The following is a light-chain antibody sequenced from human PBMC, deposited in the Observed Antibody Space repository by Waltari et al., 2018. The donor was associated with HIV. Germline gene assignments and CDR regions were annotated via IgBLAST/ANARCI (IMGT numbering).Light chain of an antibody. CDR3: ALWTDTLTGWV. J-gene: IGLJ3*02. CDR2: ITT. CDR1: TYNIAVDS. V-gene: IGLV1-44*01. Sequence: QTVLTQPHSASGPPGQRVTIACSGATYNIAVDSVTWYHHAPGTAPRLLIYITTQRPSGVPDRFSGAISGTSASLAISGLHYEDDGDYYCALWTDTLTGWVFGGGTKVTVL.